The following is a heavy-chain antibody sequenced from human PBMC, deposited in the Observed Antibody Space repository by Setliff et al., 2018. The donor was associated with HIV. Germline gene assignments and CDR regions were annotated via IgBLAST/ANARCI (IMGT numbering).Heavy chain of an antibody. CDR2: INHSGST. J-gene: IGHJ4*02. V-gene: IGHV4-34*01. Sequence: PSETLSLTCAVYGGSFSGYYWSWIRQPPGKGLEWIGEINHSGSTNYNPSLKSRVTISVDTSKNQFSLKLSSVTAADTAVYYCARDAGPHYGSGPPLEYWGQGIQVTV. CDR1: GGSFSGYY. D-gene: IGHD3-10*01. CDR3: ARDAGPHYGSGPPLEY.